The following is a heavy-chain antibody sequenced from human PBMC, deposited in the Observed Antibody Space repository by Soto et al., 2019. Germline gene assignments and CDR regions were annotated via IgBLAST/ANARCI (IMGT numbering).Heavy chain of an antibody. Sequence: QVQLVESGGGVVQPGSSLRLSCAASGFTFSSYAMHWVRQAPGKGLEWVAVISYDGSNKYYADSVKGRFTISRDNSKNTLYLQMNSLRAEDTAVYYCARGDGYSYGYYFDYWGQGTLVTVSS. J-gene: IGHJ4*02. V-gene: IGHV3-30-3*01. CDR2: ISYDGSNK. CDR1: GFTFSSYA. CDR3: ARGDGYSYGYYFDY. D-gene: IGHD5-18*01.